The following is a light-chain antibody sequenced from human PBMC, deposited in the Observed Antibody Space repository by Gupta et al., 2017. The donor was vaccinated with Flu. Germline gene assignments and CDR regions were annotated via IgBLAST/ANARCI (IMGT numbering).Light chain of an antibody. V-gene: IGKV1-27*01. CDR2: AAS. CDR1: QDIRNS. J-gene: IGKJ1*01. Sequence: DIQMTQSPSSLSASVGDRVTITCRASQDIRNSLVWYQQKPGKVPKVLISAASTLQSGVPSRFSGSGSGTDFTLIITSLQPEDVATYYCQEYNSPPQTFGQGTKVEIK. CDR3: QEYNSPPQT.